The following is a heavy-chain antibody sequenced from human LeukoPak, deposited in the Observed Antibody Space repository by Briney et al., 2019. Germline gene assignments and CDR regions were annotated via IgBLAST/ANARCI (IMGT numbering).Heavy chain of an antibody. D-gene: IGHD4-17*01. Sequence: KPSETLSLTCTVSGGSINSYYWSWIRQPAGKGLEWIGRIYTSGSTNYNPSLKSRVTMSVDTSKNQFSLKLSSVTAADTAVYYCARVPPYYGDSPYYYYYHMDVWGKGTTVTVSS. CDR3: ARVPPYYGDSPYYYYYHMDV. CDR1: GGSINSYY. V-gene: IGHV4-4*07. J-gene: IGHJ6*03. CDR2: IYTSGST.